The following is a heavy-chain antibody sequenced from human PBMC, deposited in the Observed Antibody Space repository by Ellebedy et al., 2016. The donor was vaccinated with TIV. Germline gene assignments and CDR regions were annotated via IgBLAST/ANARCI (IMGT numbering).Heavy chain of an antibody. CDR2: IGSSITTI. V-gene: IGHV3-48*04. Sequence: PGGSLRLSCAASRFTFSTYSMNWVRQAPGKGLEWVSYIGSSITTIYYADSVKGLFNISRDNAKNSLYLQMNSLSAEDTAVYYCARGGGSRLNYAFDIWGPGTMVTVSS. D-gene: IGHD3-10*01. J-gene: IGHJ3*02. CDR3: ARGGGSRLNYAFDI. CDR1: RFTFSTYS.